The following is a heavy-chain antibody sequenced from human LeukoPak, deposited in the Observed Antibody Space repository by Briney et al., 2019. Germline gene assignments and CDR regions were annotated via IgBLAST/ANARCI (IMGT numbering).Heavy chain of an antibody. V-gene: IGHV3-48*01. D-gene: IGHD6-19*01. CDR1: GLTFSSYS. CDR3: ARVVGSGWYEDWFDP. CDR2: ISSSSSTI. Sequence: PGGSLRLSCAASGLTFSSYSMNWVRQAPGKGLERVSYISSSSSTIYYADSVKGRFTISRDNAKNSLYLQMNSLRAEDTAVYYCARVVGSGWYEDWFDPWGQGTLVTVSS. J-gene: IGHJ5*02.